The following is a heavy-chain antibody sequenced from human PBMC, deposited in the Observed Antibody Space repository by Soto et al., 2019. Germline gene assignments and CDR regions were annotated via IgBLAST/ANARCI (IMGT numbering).Heavy chain of an antibody. Sequence: SETLSLTCTVSGVSISSGGYYWSWIRQPPGMGLEWIGEINHGGGPNDDPARKRRVIISVDASNNQFSLKLSFVTAADTAVYFGAKEFTIFVVNSGQFDYWGQGTLVTVSS. CDR3: AKEFTIFVVNSGQFDY. CDR2: INHGGGP. J-gene: IGHJ4*02. V-gene: IGHV4-39*07. D-gene: IGHD3-3*01. CDR1: GVSISSGGYY.